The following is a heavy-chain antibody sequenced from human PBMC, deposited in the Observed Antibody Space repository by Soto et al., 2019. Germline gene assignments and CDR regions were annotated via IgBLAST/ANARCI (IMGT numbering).Heavy chain of an antibody. CDR1: GDSVSSNSAA. Sequence: SQTLSLTCAISGDSVSSNSAAWNWIRQSPSRGLERLGRTYYRSKWYNDYAVSVKSRITINPDTSKNQFSLQLNSVTPEDTAVYYCARSVSVRSSGWYNFSSWFDPWGQGTLVTVSS. CDR3: ARSVSVRSSGWYNFSSWFDP. J-gene: IGHJ5*02. D-gene: IGHD6-19*01. CDR2: TYYRSKWYN. V-gene: IGHV6-1*01.